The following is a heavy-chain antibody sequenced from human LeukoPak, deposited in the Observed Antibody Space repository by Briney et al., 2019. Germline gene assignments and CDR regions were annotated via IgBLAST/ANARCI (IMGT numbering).Heavy chain of an antibody. J-gene: IGHJ3*02. CDR1: GYRFSTYW. CDR3: ARQLTATTPLDI. Sequence: GESLKISCEGSGYRFSTYWIGWVRQMPGKGLEWMGIIYPGDSDTRYSPSFQGQVTISADKSISTAHLQWSGLKASDTAMYYCARQLTATTPLDIWGQGTMVTVSS. D-gene: IGHD5-24*01. CDR2: IYPGDSDT. V-gene: IGHV5-51*01.